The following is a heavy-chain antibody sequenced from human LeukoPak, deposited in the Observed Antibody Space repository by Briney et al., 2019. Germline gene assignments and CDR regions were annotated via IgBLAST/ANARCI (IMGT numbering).Heavy chain of an antibody. CDR3: ARHPFATPFDY. J-gene: IGHJ4*02. D-gene: IGHD2-15*01. CDR2: MYHTGHT. Sequence: SETLSLTCNVSGGSISNYDWSWIRQSPGKGLEWIGYMYHTGHTMYNSSLKSRVTMSLDTSKNHFSLRLSSVTAADTAVYYCARHPFATPFDYWGPGTLVTVSS. V-gene: IGHV4-59*08. CDR1: GGSISNYD.